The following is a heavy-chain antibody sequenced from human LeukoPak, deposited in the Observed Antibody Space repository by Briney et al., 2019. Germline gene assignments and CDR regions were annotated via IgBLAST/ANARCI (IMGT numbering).Heavy chain of an antibody. CDR1: GFTFSSYW. V-gene: IGHV3-7*01. J-gene: IGHJ3*02. D-gene: IGHD5-12*01. Sequence: GGSLRLSCAASGFTFSSYWMSWVRQAPGRGLEWVANIKQDGSEKYYVDSVKGRFTISRDNAKNSLYLQMNSLRAEDTAVYYCARDRGYGYDAFDIWGQGTMVTVSS. CDR3: ARDRGYGYDAFDI. CDR2: IKQDGSEK.